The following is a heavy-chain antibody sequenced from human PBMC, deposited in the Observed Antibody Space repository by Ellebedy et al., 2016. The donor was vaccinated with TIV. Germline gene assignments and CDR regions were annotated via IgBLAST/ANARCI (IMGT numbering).Heavy chain of an antibody. V-gene: IGHV1-46*04. CDR1: GYTFTSYY. D-gene: IGHD6-19*01. J-gene: IGHJ4*02. Sequence: ASVKVSCKASGYTFTSYYMHWVRQAPGQGLEWMGIINPSGGSTSYAQKLQGRVTMTRDTSTSTVYMELSSLRSEDTAVYYCARAPNGKSVAGFFSVWGQGTLVTVSS. CDR3: ARAPNGKSVAGFFSV. CDR2: INPSGGST.